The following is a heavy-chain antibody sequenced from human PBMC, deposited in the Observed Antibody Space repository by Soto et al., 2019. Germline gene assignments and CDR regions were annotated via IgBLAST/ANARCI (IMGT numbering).Heavy chain of an antibody. CDR3: ARVAGYCSGGSCYSSWFDP. J-gene: IGHJ5*02. CDR2: IYYSGST. Sequence: SETLSLTCTVSGGSISSGGYYWSWIRQHPGKGLEWIGYIYYSGSTYYNPSLKSRVTISVDTSKNQFSLKLSSVTAADTAVYYCARVAGYCSGGSCYSSWFDPWGQGTLFTVSS. V-gene: IGHV4-31*03. CDR1: GGSISSGGYY. D-gene: IGHD2-15*01.